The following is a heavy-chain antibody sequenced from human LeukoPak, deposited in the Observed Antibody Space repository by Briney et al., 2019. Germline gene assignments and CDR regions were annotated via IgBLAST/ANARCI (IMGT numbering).Heavy chain of an antibody. CDR2: INHSGST. J-gene: IGHJ6*02. V-gene: IGHV4-34*01. CDR3: ARVSPRVVPAAFYYYYGMDV. D-gene: IGHD2-2*01. CDR1: GGSFSGYY. Sequence: PSETLSLTCAVYGGSFSGYYWSWIRQPPGKGLEWIGEINHSGSTNYNPSHKSRVTISVDTSKNQFSLKLSSVTAADTAVYYCARVSPRVVPAAFYYYYGMDVWGQGTTVTVSS.